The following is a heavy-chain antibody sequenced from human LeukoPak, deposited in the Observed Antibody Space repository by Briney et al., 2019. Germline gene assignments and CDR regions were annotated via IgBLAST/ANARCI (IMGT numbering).Heavy chain of an antibody. J-gene: IGHJ6*03. V-gene: IGHV4-38-2*02. CDR3: ARGIENIVVVVAATPHYYYYYYMDV. Sequence: SETLSLTCTVSGYSISSGYYWGWIRQPPGKGLEWIGSIYHSGSTYYNPSLKSRVTISVDTSKNQFSLKLSSVTAADTAVYYCARGIENIVVVVAATPHYYYYYYMDVWGKGTTVTVSS. CDR2: IYHSGST. CDR1: GYSISSGYY. D-gene: IGHD2-15*01.